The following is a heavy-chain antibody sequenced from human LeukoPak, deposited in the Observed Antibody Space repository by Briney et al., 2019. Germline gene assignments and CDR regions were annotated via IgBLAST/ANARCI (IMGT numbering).Heavy chain of an antibody. Sequence: GGSLRLSCAASGFTFSSYAMSWVRQAPGKGLEWVSAISGSGGSTYYADSVKGRFTISRDNSKNTLYLQMNSLRAEDTAVYYCAKDRPYCSSTSCYIPLGDYYYGMDVWGQGTTVTVSS. J-gene: IGHJ6*02. V-gene: IGHV3-23*01. CDR2: ISGSGGST. CDR3: AKDRPYCSSTSCYIPLGDYYYGMDV. D-gene: IGHD2-2*02. CDR1: GFTFSSYA.